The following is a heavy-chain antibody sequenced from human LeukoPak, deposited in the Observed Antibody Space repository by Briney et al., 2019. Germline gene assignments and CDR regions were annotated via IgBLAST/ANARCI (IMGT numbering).Heavy chain of an antibody. V-gene: IGHV3-30*04. J-gene: IGHJ3*01. CDR2: ISFHGTDS. CDR3: ARGLSVAFRAFDL. CDR1: GFTFISYA. D-gene: IGHD6-19*01. Sequence: PGTSLRLSCAASGFTFISYAIHWVRQAPGKGLEWVAVISFHGTDSFYADSVKGRFTISRDNSKNTLYLQMSSLRADDTAVYYCARGLSVAFRAFDLWGQGTLVTVSS.